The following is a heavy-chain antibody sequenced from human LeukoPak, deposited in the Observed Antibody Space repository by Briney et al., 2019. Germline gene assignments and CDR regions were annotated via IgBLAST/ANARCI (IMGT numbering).Heavy chain of an antibody. V-gene: IGHV3-21*01. CDR2: ISSSSSYI. J-gene: IGHJ6*02. CDR1: GFTFSSYS. CDR3: ARTSYDSLPPPPYYGMDV. D-gene: IGHD3-22*01. Sequence: GGSLRLSCAASGFTFSSYSMNWVRQAPGKGLEWVSSISSSSSYIYYADSVKGRFTISRDNAKNSLYLQMNSLRAEDTAVYYCARTSYDSLPPPPYYGMDVWGQGTTVTVSS.